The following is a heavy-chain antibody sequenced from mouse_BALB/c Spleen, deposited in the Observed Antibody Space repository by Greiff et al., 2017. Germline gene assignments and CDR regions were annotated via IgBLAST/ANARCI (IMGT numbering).Heavy chain of an antibody. J-gene: IGHJ2*01. V-gene: IGHV5-17*02. CDR3: ARGGGDY. Sequence: EVHLVESGGGLVQPGGSRKLSCAASGFTFSSFGMHWVRQAPEKGLEWVAYISSGSSTIYYADTVKGRFTISRDNPKNTLFLQMTSLRSEDTAMYYCARGGGDYWGQGTTLTVAS. CDR2: ISSGSSTI. CDR1: GFTFSSFG.